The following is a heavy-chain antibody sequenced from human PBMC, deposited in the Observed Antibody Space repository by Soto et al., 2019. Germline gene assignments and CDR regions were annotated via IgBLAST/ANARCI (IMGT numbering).Heavy chain of an antibody. CDR3: ARDPGYSYDYN. D-gene: IGHD5-18*01. CDR1: GYTFTTYA. CDR2: INAGNGNT. J-gene: IGHJ4*02. V-gene: IGHV1-3*01. Sequence: GASVKVSCKASGYTFTTYAMHWVRQAPGQRLEWMGWINAGNGNTKYSQKFQGRVTITRDTSASTAYMELSSLRSEDTAVYYCARDPGYSYDYNWGQGTLVTVSS.